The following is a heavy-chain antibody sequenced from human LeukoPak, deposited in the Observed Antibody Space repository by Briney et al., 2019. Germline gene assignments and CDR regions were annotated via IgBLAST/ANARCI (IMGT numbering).Heavy chain of an antibody. V-gene: IGHV4-34*01. CDR2: INHSGST. D-gene: IGHD4-17*01. Sequence: SETLSLTCAVYGGSFSGYYWGWIRQPPGKGLEWIGEINHSGSTNYNPSLKSRVTISVDTSKNQFSLTLSSVTAADTAVYYCARAGLNGDVDYWGQGTLVTVSS. CDR3: ARAGLNGDVDY. CDR1: GGSFSGYY. J-gene: IGHJ4*02.